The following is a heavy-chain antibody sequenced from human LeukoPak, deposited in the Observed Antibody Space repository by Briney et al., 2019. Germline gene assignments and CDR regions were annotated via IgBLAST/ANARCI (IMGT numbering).Heavy chain of an antibody. CDR1: GFTFSDYY. CDR2: ISSSGSTI. D-gene: IGHD4-17*01. Sequence: GGSLRLSCAASGFTFSDYYMSWIRQAPGKGLEWVSYISSSGSTIYCADSVKGRFTISRDNSKNTLYLQMNSLRAEDTAVYYCAKYRSYGVDAFDIWGQGTMVTVSS. CDR3: AKYRSYGVDAFDI. V-gene: IGHV3-11*01. J-gene: IGHJ3*02.